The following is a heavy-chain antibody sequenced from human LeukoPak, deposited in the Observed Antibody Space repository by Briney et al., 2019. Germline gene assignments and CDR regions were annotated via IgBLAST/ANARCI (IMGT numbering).Heavy chain of an antibody. D-gene: IGHD3-10*01. J-gene: IGHJ4*02. Sequence: ASVKVSCKASGYTFTSYAMHWVRQAPGQRLEWMGWINAGNGNTKYSQKFQGRVTITRDTSASTVYMELSSLRSEDTAVYYCARDVMVRGVLPGYWGQGTLVTVSS. CDR3: ARDVMVRGVLPGY. CDR1: GYTFTSYA. CDR2: INAGNGNT. V-gene: IGHV1-3*01.